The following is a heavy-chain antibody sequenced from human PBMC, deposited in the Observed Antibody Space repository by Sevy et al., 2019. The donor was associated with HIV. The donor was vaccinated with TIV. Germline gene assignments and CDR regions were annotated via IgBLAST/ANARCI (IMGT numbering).Heavy chain of an antibody. CDR3: AREWMGEYYYYGMDV. Sequence: GGSLRLSCAASGFTFSSYWMHWVRQAPGKGLVWVSRINSDGSSTSYADSVKGRFTISRDKAKNTLYLQMNSLRAEDTAVYYCAREWMGEYYYYGMDVWGQGTTVTVSS. CDR2: INSDGSST. V-gene: IGHV3-74*01. CDR1: GFTFSSYW. D-gene: IGHD1-26*01. J-gene: IGHJ6*02.